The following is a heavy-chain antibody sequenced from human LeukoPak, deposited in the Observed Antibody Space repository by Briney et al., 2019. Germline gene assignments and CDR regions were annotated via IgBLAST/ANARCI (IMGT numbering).Heavy chain of an antibody. J-gene: IGHJ4*02. V-gene: IGHV3-23*01. Sequence: PGGSLRLSCAASGFTFSDYYMSWIRQAPGKGLEWVSAISGSGGSAYYADSVKGRFTISRDNSKNTLYLQMNSLRAEDTAVYYCAKEIAVAGTVDYWGQGTLVTVSS. CDR3: AKEIAVAGTVDY. CDR1: GFTFSDYY. CDR2: ISGSGGSA. D-gene: IGHD6-19*01.